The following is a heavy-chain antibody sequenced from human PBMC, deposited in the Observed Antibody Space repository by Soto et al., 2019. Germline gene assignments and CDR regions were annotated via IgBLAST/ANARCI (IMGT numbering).Heavy chain of an antibody. D-gene: IGHD5-12*01. CDR1: GFVFSVYG. CDR2: ISYDGGNK. J-gene: IGHJ6*02. CDR3: AKDSDFRVDIVAATYGMDV. Sequence: GGSLRLSCAASGFVFSVYGMHWVRQAPGKGLEWVAVISYDGGNKYYAGSVKGRFTISRDNSKNTLYLQVNSLRVEDTAVYYCAKDSDFRVDIVAATYGMDVWGQGTTVTVSS. V-gene: IGHV3-30*18.